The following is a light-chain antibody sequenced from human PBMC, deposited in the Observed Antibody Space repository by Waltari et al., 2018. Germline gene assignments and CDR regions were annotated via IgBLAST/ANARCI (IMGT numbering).Light chain of an antibody. CDR3: SSYTSSSTLV. CDR2: EVS. J-gene: IGLJ2*01. Sequence: QSALTQPAAGPGSPGPSITISCTGTSRDVGAYNYGCWYQQHPGKAPKLMIYEVSNRPSGVSNRFSGSKSGNTASLTISGLQAEDEADYYCSSYTSSSTLVFGGGTKLTVL. V-gene: IGLV2-14*01. CDR1: SRDVGAYNY.